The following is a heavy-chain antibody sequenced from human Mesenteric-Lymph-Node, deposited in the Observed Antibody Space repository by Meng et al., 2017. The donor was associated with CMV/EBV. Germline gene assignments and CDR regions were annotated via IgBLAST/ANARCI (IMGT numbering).Heavy chain of an antibody. V-gene: IGHV1-69*01. CDR3: ARGVRYSGYELFDY. D-gene: IGHD5-12*01. CDR2: IIPIFGTA. J-gene: IGHJ4*02. CDR1: GGTFSSYA. Sequence: KASGGTFSSYAISWVRQAPGQGLEWMGGIIPIFGTANYAQKFQGRVTITADESTSTAYMELSSLRSEDTAVYYCARGVRYSGYELFDYWGQGTLVTVSS.